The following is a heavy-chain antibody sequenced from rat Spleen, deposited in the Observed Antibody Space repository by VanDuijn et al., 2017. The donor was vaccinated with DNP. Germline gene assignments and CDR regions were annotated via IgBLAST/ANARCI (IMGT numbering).Heavy chain of an antibody. J-gene: IGHJ2*01. Sequence: EVQLVESGGGLVQPGRSLKLSCVVSGFTFNNFGMAWVRQTPTKGLEWVASITNSGGSTNYRDSVKGRFTLSRDNAKSTLYLQMDSLRSEDTASYYCATRGEGIIHWGQGLMVTVSS. CDR3: ATRGEGIIH. V-gene: IGHV5S13*01. CDR1: GFTFNNFG. CDR2: ITNSGGST. D-gene: IGHD1-11*01.